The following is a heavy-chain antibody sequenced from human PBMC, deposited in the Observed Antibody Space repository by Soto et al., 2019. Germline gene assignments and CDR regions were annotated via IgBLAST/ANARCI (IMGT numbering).Heavy chain of an antibody. Sequence: ASVKVSCKASGYTFTTFNINWVRQAAGQGLEWMGWMNPNSGNTGYAQKFQDRITLTRDTSITTAYMELSSLTSDDTAIYFCKRYAAAATYWGQGTQVTAPQ. V-gene: IGHV1-8*02. CDR3: KRYAAAATY. J-gene: IGHJ4*02. CDR1: GYTFTTFN. D-gene: IGHD2-8*01. CDR2: MNPNSGNT.